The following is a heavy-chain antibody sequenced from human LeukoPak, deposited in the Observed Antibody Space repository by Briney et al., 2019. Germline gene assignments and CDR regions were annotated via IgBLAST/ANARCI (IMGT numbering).Heavy chain of an antibody. J-gene: IGHJ5*02. V-gene: IGHV4-59*08. CDR1: GGSMSSYY. Sequence: SETLSLTCTVSGGSMSSYYWSWIRQSPGKGLEWVGYISYSGTTNYNPSLKRRVTISLGTSKNRSSLNLTTVTAADTAVYYCARHGSGTYLALYPGGQGPLVPVSS. CDR2: ISYSGTT. CDR3: ARHGSGTYLALYP. D-gene: IGHD3-10*01.